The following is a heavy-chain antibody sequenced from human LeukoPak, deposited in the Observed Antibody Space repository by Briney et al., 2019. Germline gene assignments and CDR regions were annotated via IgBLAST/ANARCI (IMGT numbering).Heavy chain of an antibody. D-gene: IGHD6-13*01. CDR3: AIDSQLVPPIDALDI. Sequence: GGSLRLSCAASGFTFSSYGMHWVRQAPGKGLEWVAVIWYDGSNKYYADSVKGRFTISRNNSKNTLYLQMNSLRAEDTAVYYCAIDSQLVPPIDALDIWGQGTMVTVAS. CDR2: IWYDGSNK. CDR1: GFTFSSYG. V-gene: IGHV3-33*01. J-gene: IGHJ3*02.